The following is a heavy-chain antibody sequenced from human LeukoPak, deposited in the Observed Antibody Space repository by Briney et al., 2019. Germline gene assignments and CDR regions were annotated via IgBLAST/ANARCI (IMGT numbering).Heavy chain of an antibody. Sequence: ASVKVSCKASGYTFTDYYMHWVRQAPGQGLEWMVWINPNSGGTNYAEKFQGRVTMTRDTSITTAYMELSSLRSDDTAMYYCATLRRSGWYIGDWGQGTPVTVSS. CDR2: INPNSGGT. J-gene: IGHJ4*02. CDR3: ATLRRSGWYIGD. V-gene: IGHV1-2*02. D-gene: IGHD6-19*01. CDR1: GYTFTDYY.